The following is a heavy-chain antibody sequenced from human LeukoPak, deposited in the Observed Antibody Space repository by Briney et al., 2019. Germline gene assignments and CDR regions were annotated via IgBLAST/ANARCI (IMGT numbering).Heavy chain of an antibody. V-gene: IGHV1-8*01. Sequence: GASVKVSCKPSGYTFTSYDINWVRQATGQGLEWMGWMNPNSGNTGYAQKFQGRVTMTRNIFISTAYMELSSLRSEDTAVYYCARVEYIGGYSHVYWGQGTLVTVSS. CDR3: ARVEYIGGYSHVY. D-gene: IGHD5-12*01. CDR1: GYTFTSYD. CDR2: MNPNSGNT. J-gene: IGHJ4*02.